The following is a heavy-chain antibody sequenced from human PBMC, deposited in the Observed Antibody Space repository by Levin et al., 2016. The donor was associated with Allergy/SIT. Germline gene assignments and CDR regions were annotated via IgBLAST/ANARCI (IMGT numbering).Heavy chain of an antibody. CDR3: ARHKSQGPVKFYNPMDV. D-gene: IGHD1-1*01. V-gene: IGHV5-51*01. CDR1: GFSFSTYW. CDR2: IYDTGSQT. J-gene: IGHJ6*02. Sequence: GESLKISCKASGFSFSTYWIAWVRQTPGEALEWMGIIYDTGSQTKYNPSFQGHITISADRSTKTAFLQWRTLKASDTATYYCARHKSQGPVKFYNPMDVWGQGTTVTVSS.